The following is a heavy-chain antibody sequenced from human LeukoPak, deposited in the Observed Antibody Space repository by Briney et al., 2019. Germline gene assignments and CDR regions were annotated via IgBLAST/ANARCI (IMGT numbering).Heavy chain of an antibody. CDR3: ARGRKWLRFPIDY. J-gene: IGHJ4*02. CDR1: GGSISSSSYY. Sequence: PSETLSLTCTVSGGSISSSSYYWGWIRQPPGKGLEWIGSIYYSGSTYYNPSLKSRVTISVDTSKNQFSLKLSSVTAADTAVYYCARGRKWLRFPIDYWGQGTLVTVSS. D-gene: IGHD5-12*01. V-gene: IGHV4-39*07. CDR2: IYYSGST.